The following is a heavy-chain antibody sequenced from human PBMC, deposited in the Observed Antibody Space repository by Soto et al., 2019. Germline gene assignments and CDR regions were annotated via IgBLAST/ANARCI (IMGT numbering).Heavy chain of an antibody. V-gene: IGHV3-9*01. J-gene: IGHJ2*01. D-gene: IGHD6-19*01. CDR1: GFTFDDYA. CDR3: AKEKIAVAATALVRNWYFDL. Sequence: EVQLVESGGGLVQPGRSLRLSCAASGFTFDDYAMHWVRQAPGKGLEWVSGISWNSGSIGYADSVRGRFTISRDNAKNSLYLQMNSLRAEDTALYYCAKEKIAVAATALVRNWYFDLWGRGTLVTVSS. CDR2: ISWNSGSI.